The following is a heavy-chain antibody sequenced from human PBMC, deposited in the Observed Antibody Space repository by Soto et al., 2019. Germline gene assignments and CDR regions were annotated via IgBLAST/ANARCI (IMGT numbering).Heavy chain of an antibody. D-gene: IGHD3-16*01. Sequence: QVQLQESGPGLVKPSQTLSLTCQVCGASISSGGYYWSWIRQHPGKGLEWIGYIYNSGPTYYNPPFKSQGTISVDTSKNQFSLKMASVSAADTAVYYCARDGAVPYGMDVWGHGTTVTVSS. CDR3: ARDGAVPYGMDV. CDR2: IYNSGPT. V-gene: IGHV4-31*01. J-gene: IGHJ6*02. CDR1: GASISSGGYY.